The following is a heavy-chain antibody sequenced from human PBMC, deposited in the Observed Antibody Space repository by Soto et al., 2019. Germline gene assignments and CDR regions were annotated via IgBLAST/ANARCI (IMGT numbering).Heavy chain of an antibody. CDR2: TYYRSKWYN. V-gene: IGHV6-1*01. D-gene: IGHD6-19*01. J-gene: IGHJ4*02. CDR3: ARDRYSNGRLGDA. Sequence: SQTLSLTCAISGDSVSSNSATWNWIRQSQSRGLEWLGRTYYRSKWYNDYAVSVKSRITINPDTSKNQFSLQLNSVTPAYTAVYFCARDRYSNGRLGDAWGQGTQVTVS. CDR1: GDSVSSNSAT.